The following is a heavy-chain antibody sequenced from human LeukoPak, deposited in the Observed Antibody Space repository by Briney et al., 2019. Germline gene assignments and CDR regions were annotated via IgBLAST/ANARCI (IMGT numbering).Heavy chain of an antibody. CDR3: ARDGDIVVVPAARGGDAFDI. D-gene: IGHD2-2*01. CDR1: GYIFIGYY. V-gene: IGHV1-2*02. CDR2: IDPKSGGT. Sequence: ASVKVSCKTSGYIFIGYYMHWVRQAPGQGLEWMGWIDPKSGGTKYAQKFQGRVTMTRDMSINTAYMDLRRLKSDDTAVYYCARDGDIVVVPAARGGDAFDIWGQGTMVTVSS. J-gene: IGHJ3*02.